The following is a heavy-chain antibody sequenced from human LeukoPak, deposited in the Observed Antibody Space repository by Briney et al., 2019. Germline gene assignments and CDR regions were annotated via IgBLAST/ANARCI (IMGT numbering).Heavy chain of an antibody. CDR1: GFTFSSYA. D-gene: IGHD2-2*01. V-gene: IGHV3-23*01. Sequence: GGSLRLSCAASGFTFSSYAMSWVRQAPGKGLEWVSAISGSGGSTYYADSVKGRFTISRDNSKNTLYLQMNSLRAEDTAVYYCAKDDIVVVPAAQPLSFDYWGQGTLVTVPS. J-gene: IGHJ4*02. CDR3: AKDDIVVVPAAQPLSFDY. CDR2: ISGSGGST.